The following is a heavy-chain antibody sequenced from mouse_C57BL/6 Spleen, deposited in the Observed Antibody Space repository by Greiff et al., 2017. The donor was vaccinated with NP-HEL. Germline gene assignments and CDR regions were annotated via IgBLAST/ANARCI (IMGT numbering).Heavy chain of an antibody. J-gene: IGHJ2*01. CDR3: ARSDRTYFDY. CDR1: GFTFSDYY. Sequence: EVMLVESEGGLVQPGSSMKLSCTASGFTFSDYYMARVRQVPEKGLEWVANINYDGSSTYYLDSLKSRFIISRDNAKNILYLQMSSLKSEDTATYYCARSDRTYFDYWGQGTTLTVSS. CDR2: INYDGSST. V-gene: IGHV5-16*01.